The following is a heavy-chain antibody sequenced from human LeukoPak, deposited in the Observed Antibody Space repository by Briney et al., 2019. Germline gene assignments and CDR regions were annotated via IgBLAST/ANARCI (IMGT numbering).Heavy chain of an antibody. Sequence: PSETLSLTCAVYGGSFSGYYWSWIRQPPGKGLEWIGEINHSGSTNYNPSLKSRVTISVDTSKNQFSLKLSSLTAADTAVYYCARSASYYDYVWGSYRPNWFDPWGQGTLVTVSS. V-gene: IGHV4-34*01. CDR3: ARSASYYDYVWGSYRPNWFDP. CDR1: GGSFSGYY. J-gene: IGHJ5*02. D-gene: IGHD3-16*02. CDR2: INHSGST.